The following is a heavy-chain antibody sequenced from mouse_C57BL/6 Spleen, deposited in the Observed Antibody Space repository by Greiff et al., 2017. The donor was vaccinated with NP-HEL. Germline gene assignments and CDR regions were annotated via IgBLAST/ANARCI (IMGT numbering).Heavy chain of an antibody. V-gene: IGHV1-22*01. Sequence: VQLQQSGPELVKPGASVKMSCKASGYTFTDYNMHWVKQSHGKSLEWIGYINPNNGGTSYNQKFKGKATLTVNKSSSTAYMELRSLTSEDSAVYYCARDYYGSPLYAMDYWGQGTSVTVSS. CDR1: GYTFTDYN. CDR3: ARDYYGSPLYAMDY. CDR2: INPNNGGT. J-gene: IGHJ4*01. D-gene: IGHD1-1*01.